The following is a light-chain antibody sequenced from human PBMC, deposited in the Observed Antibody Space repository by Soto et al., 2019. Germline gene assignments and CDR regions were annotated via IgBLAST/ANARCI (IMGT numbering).Light chain of an antibody. CDR3: QQYGTSPPFT. J-gene: IGKJ4*01. CDR1: QTINSNY. CDR2: GAS. Sequence: ESVLTQFPGTLSLSPGDRATLSCRASQTINSNYLAWYQQKPGQTPRLLIYGASSRATGIPDRFSGSGSGTDFTLTIGRLAPEDFAVYYCQQYGTSPPFTFGGEPKVDIK. V-gene: IGKV3-20*01.